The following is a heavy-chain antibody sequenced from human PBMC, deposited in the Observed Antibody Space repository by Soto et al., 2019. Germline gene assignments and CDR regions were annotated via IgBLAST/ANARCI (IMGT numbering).Heavy chain of an antibody. CDR1: GHSFAGYW. CDR2: VDPSDSQT. D-gene: IGHD6-13*01. Sequence: PGEDLKMSCKASGHSFAGYWITWVRPKPGKGLEGTGRVDPSDSQTYYSPSFRGHVTISATKSITTVFLQWSSLTASDTAMYYCARQIHDSGTGPNFQYFFDSWGQGSPVTFSS. V-gene: IGHV5-10-1*01. J-gene: IGHJ4*02. CDR3: ARQIHDSGTGPNFQYFFDS.